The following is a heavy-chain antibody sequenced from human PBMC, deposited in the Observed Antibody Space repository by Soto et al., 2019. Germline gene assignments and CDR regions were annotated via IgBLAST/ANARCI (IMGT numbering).Heavy chain of an antibody. J-gene: IGHJ4*02. Sequence: GGSLRLSWAASGFTVSSNYMSWVRQAPGKGLEWVSVIYSGGSTYYADSVKGRFTISRGNSKNTLYLQMNSLRAEDIAVYYCARELGLPGYYFDYWGQGTLVTVSS. V-gene: IGHV3-66*01. CDR3: ARELGLPGYYFDY. D-gene: IGHD1-7*01. CDR2: IYSGGST. CDR1: GFTVSSNY.